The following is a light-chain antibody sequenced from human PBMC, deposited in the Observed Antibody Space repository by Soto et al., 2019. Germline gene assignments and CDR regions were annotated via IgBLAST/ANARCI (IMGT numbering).Light chain of an antibody. Sequence: QSALTQPASVSGSPGQSITISCTGTSSDVGNYDYVSWYQQYPGKAPKLMIYAVSRRPSGVSNRFSGSKSGNTASLTISGLQAEDEADYYCTSYTPSSTYVFGTGTKVIVL. J-gene: IGLJ1*01. CDR2: AVS. V-gene: IGLV2-14*03. CDR1: SSDVGNYDY. CDR3: TSYTPSSTYV.